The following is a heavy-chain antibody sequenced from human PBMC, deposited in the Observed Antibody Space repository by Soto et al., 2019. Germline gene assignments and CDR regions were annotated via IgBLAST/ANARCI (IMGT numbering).Heavy chain of an antibody. V-gene: IGHV3-21*01. D-gene: IGHD6-13*01. CDR2: CTPSSSSI. CDR3: ARDAASSLDH. Sequence: WWSLRLSCSASGFTFKLYTMHWCRQAPGKGLEWVSFCTPSSSSISYADSVEGRFTISRDNARNSLYLQIHNLRAEDTAVYYCARDAASSLDHWGQGTLVTVSS. J-gene: IGHJ4*02. CDR1: GFTFKLYT.